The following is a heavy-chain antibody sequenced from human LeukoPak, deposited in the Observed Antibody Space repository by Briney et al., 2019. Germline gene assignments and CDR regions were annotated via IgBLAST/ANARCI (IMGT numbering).Heavy chain of an antibody. CDR2: INPSGGSA. Sequence: ASVKVPCKASGYTFTSYYMHWVRQAPGQGLEWMGIINPSGGSAIYAQNFQGRVTMTRDTSTSTVYMELSSLRSEDTAVYYCARDLASSGYYWDWGQGTLVTVSS. V-gene: IGHV1-46*01. CDR3: ARDLASSGYYWD. CDR1: GYTFTSYY. J-gene: IGHJ4*02. D-gene: IGHD3-22*01.